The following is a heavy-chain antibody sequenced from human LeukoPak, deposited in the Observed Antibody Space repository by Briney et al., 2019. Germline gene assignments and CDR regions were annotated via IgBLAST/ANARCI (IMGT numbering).Heavy chain of an antibody. J-gene: IGHJ4*02. CDR1: GFTFSSYA. D-gene: IGHD2-2*01. CDR2: ISGSGGST. Sequence: PGGSLRLSCAASGFTFSSYAMSWLRQAPGKGLEWVSAISGSGGSTYYADPVKGRFTISRDNSKNTLYLQMNSLRAEDTAVYYCAKDPASYCSSTSCYGSVDYWGQGTLVTVSS. V-gene: IGHV3-23*01. CDR3: AKDPASYCSSTSCYGSVDY.